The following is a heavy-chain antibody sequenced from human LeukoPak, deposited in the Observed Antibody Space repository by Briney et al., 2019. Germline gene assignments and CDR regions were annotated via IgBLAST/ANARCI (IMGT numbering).Heavy chain of an antibody. J-gene: IGHJ1*01. Sequence: GASVKVSCKASGYTFTDNLIHWVRQAPGQGPEWMGWIIPSGGGTKYEQKFQDRVTMTRDMSINTAYMELSGLRPDDTAVYYCARLAGTDMIGYFQDWGQGTLVTVSS. CDR2: IIPSGGGT. V-gene: IGHV1-2*02. D-gene: IGHD5-18*01. CDR3: ARLAGTDMIGYFQD. CDR1: GYTFTDNL.